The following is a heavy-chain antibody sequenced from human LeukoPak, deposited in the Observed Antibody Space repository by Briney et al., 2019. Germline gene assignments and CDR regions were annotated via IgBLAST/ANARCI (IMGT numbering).Heavy chain of an antibody. CDR3: ARKVQWLVGYYYYYMDV. J-gene: IGHJ6*03. CDR1: GGSISSSSYY. CDR2: IYYSGST. D-gene: IGHD6-19*01. Sequence: SETLSLTCTVSGGSISSSSYYWGWIRQPPGKGLEWIGSIYYSGSTYYNPSLKSRVTISVDTSKNQFSLKLSSVTAADTAVYYCARKVQWLVGYYYYYMDVWGKGTTVTVSS. V-gene: IGHV4-39*01.